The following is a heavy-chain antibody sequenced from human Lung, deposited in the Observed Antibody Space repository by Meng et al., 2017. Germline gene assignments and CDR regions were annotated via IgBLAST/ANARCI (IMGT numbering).Heavy chain of an antibody. CDR3: ARDDSGYADFDS. D-gene: IGHD3-22*01. J-gene: IGHJ4*02. Sequence: QEQLQESGPGLVKPSGTLSLTCAVSGGSISSNNWWSWVRQTPGRGLEWIGEVYHSGSTNYNPSLKSRVIISVNNSKNQFSLKLTSVTAADTAVYYCARDDSGYADFDSWGQGTLVTVSS. CDR1: GGSISSNNW. V-gene: IGHV4-4*02. CDR2: VYHSGST.